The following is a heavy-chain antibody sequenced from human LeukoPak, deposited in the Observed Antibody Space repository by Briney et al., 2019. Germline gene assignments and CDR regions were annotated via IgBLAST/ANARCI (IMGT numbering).Heavy chain of an antibody. J-gene: IGHJ5*02. Sequence: SETLSLTCGVSGYSISSHYWGWIRQPPGKGLEWIGTIYHSGITYYNPSLKSRVTISVDTSKNQFSLKLSSVTAADTAVYYCARTVVAATNWFDPWGQGTPVTVSS. CDR2: IYHSGIT. V-gene: IGHV4-38-2*01. CDR1: GYSISSHY. D-gene: IGHD2-15*01. CDR3: ARTVVAATNWFDP.